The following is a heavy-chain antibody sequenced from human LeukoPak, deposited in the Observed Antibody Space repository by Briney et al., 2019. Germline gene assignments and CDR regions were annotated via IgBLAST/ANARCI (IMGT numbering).Heavy chain of an antibody. CDR3: ARVYPSYAFDI. CDR2: ISHSGSTI. V-gene: IGHV3-11*01. Sequence: PGGSLRLSCAAPGFTFTDYYMSWIRQAPGKGLEWVSYISHSGSTIYYADSVKGRFTISRDNAKNSLYLQVNSLRAEDTAVYYCARVYPSYAFDIWGQGTMVTVSS. J-gene: IGHJ3*02. CDR1: GFTFTDYY.